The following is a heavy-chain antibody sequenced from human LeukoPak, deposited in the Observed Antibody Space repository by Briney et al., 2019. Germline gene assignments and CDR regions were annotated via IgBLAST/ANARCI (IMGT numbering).Heavy chain of an antibody. CDR2: ISAYNGNT. CDR3: AGGTPHSMITFGGVISLPKGWFDP. CDR1: GYTXTSYG. D-gene: IGHD3-16*02. V-gene: IGHV1-18*01. Sequence: ASVKVSCKASGYTXTSYGISRVRQAPGQGLEWMEWISAYNGNTNYAQKLQGRVTMTTDTSTSTAYVELRSLRSDDTAVSYCAGGTPHSMITFGGVISLPKGWFDPWGQGTLVTVSS. J-gene: IGHJ5*02.